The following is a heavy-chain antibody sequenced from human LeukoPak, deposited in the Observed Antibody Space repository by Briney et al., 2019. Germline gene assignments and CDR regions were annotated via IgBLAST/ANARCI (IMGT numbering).Heavy chain of an antibody. CDR1: GYTLTELS. D-gene: IGHD3-9*01. CDR3: ARVLKVPIYLILTFRSDYYYYMDV. Sequence: GASVKVSCKVSGYTLTELSMHWVRQAPGKGLEWMGGFDSEDDKRIYAQKFQGRVTMTEDTSTDTAYMEVSSLRSEDTAVYYCARVLKVPIYLILTFRSDYYYYMDVWGKGTTVTISS. J-gene: IGHJ6*03. V-gene: IGHV1-24*01. CDR2: FDSEDDKR.